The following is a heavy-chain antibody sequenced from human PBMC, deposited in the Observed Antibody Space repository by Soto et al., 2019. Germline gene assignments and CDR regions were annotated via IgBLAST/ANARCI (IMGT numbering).Heavy chain of an antibody. V-gene: IGHV3-66*01. D-gene: IGHD3-22*01. Sequence: GGSLRLSCAASGVHVSNNCMNWVRQAPGKGLEWVSIIYSGGDTYYADSVKGRFTISRDNSKNTLNLHMNSLRVEDTAIYYCKRGYYDSSGYYPGYFQQWGQGTLVTVSS. CDR2: IYSGGDT. CDR3: KRGYYDSSGYYPGYFQQ. CDR1: GVHVSNNC. J-gene: IGHJ1*01.